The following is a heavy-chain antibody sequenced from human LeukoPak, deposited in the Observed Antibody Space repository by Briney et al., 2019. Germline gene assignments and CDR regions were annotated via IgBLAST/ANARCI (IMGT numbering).Heavy chain of an antibody. J-gene: IGHJ4*02. CDR2: INHSGST. CDR3: ARVSRGLAYYYDSSGYSY. CDR1: GGSISSGGYY. V-gene: IGHV4-30-2*01. Sequence: SQTLSLTCAVSGGSISSGGYYWSWLRQPPGKGLEWVGEINHSGSTNYNPSLKSRVTISVDTSKNQFSLKLSSVTAADTAVYYCARVSRGLAYYYDSSGYSYWGQGTLVTVSS. D-gene: IGHD3-22*01.